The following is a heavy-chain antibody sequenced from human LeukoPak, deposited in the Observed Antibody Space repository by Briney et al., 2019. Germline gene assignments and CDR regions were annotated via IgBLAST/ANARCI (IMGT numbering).Heavy chain of an antibody. Sequence: GRSLRLSCAASGFTFSSYAIHWVRQAPGKGLEWVAVISYDGSNKNYADYVKGRFTISRDDSKNTLYLQMNSLRAEDTAVYYCARGSHRIEYRRSAAFDPWGQGTLVTVSS. D-gene: IGHD6-6*01. CDR2: ISYDGSNK. CDR1: GFTFSSYA. V-gene: IGHV3-30*04. J-gene: IGHJ5*02. CDR3: ARGSHRIEYRRSAAFDP.